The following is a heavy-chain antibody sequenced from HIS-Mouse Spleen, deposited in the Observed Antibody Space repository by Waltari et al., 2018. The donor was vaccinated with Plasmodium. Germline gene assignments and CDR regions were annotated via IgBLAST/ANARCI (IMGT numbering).Heavy chain of an antibody. J-gene: IGHJ1*01. CDR3: ARVLGYKAAAGTFVEYFQH. D-gene: IGHD6-13*01. Sequence: QVPLVQSGAEVKKPGASVKVSCKASGYTFTGYYMHWVRPAPGHGLEWMGWINPNSGGTNYAQKFQGRVTMTRDTSISTAYMELSRLRSDDTAVYYCARVLGYKAAAGTFVEYFQHWGQGTLVTVSS. CDR2: INPNSGGT. V-gene: IGHV1-2*02. CDR1: GYTFTGYY.